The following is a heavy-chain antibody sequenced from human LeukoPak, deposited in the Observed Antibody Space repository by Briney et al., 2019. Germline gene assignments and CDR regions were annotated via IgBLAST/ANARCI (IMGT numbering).Heavy chain of an antibody. CDR1: GFTVSTNY. J-gene: IGHJ1*01. D-gene: IGHD1-26*01. Sequence: GGSLRLSCAASGFTVSTNYMSWVRQAPGKGLEWVSVIYCGGSIYYADSVKGRFTISRDNSKNTLYLQMNSLRAEDTAVYYCARVVGGTGAEYFQHWGQGTLVTVSS. V-gene: IGHV3-53*01. CDR3: ARVVGGTGAEYFQH. CDR2: IYCGGSI.